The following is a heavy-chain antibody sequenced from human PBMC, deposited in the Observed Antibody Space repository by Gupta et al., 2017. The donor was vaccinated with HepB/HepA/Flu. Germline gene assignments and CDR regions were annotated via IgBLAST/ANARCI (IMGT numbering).Heavy chain of an antibody. CDR2: INPNSGGT. V-gene: IGHV1-2*02. D-gene: IGHD3-16*01. Sequence: QVQLVQSGAEVKKPGASVKVSCKASGYTFTGYCMHWVRQAPGQGLWWMGWINPNSGGTNYAQKFQGRVTMTRDTSISTTYMELSRLRSDDTAVYYCARVNGLGYYDYVWGSPNPLKRSRPTQKYYYMDVWGKGTTVAVSS. CDR3: ARVNGLGYYDYVWGSPNPLKRSRPTQKYYYMDV. J-gene: IGHJ6*03. CDR1: GYTFTGYC.